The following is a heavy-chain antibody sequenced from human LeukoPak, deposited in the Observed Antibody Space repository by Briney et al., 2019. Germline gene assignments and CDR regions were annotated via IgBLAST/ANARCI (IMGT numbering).Heavy chain of an antibody. V-gene: IGHV3-66*01. D-gene: IGHD4/OR15-4a*01. CDR2: LYSGGST. CDR1: GFTVSSNY. Sequence: GGSLRLSCAASGFTVSSNYMSWVRQAPGKGLEWVSALYSGGSTDYADSVKDRFTISRDNSKNTLYLQMNNLRAEDTAVYFCARASGLYGAYWYFDLWGRGTLVTVSS. J-gene: IGHJ2*01. CDR3: ARASGLYGAYWYFDL.